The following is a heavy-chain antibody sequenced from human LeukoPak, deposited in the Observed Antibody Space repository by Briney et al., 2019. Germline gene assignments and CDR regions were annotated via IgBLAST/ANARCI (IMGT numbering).Heavy chain of an antibody. J-gene: IGHJ4*02. Sequence: PGGSLRLSCAASGFTFSTYPMHWVRQAPGKGLEYVSTISSNGGSTYYANSVKGRFTISRDNSKNTLFLQMGSPRAEDMAVYYCARGVGSGPDYWGQGTLVTVSS. CDR2: ISSNGGST. CDR3: ARGVGSGPDY. CDR1: GFTFSTYP. V-gene: IGHV3-64*01. D-gene: IGHD3-10*01.